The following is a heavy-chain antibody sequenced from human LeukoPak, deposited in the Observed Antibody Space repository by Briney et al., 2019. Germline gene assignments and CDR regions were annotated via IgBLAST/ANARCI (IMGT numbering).Heavy chain of an antibody. J-gene: IGHJ4*02. D-gene: IGHD3-22*01. CDR3: ARSSYYYDSSGYYSGY. V-gene: IGHV1-18*01. CDR2: ISAYNGNT. CDR1: GYTFTNYG. Sequence: ASVKVSCKASGYTFTNYGINWVRQAPGQGLEWMGWISAYNGNTNYAQKLQGRVTMTTDTSTSTAYMELRSLRSDDTAVYYCARSSYYYDSSGYYSGYWGQGTLVTVSS.